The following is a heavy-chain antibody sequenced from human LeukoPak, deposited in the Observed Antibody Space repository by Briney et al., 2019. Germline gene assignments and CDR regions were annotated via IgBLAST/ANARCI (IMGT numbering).Heavy chain of an antibody. CDR2: INPNSGGT. D-gene: IGHD3-9*01. Sequence: ASVKVSCKAIGYTFTGYYMHWVRQAPGQGLEWMGWINPNSGGTNYAQKFQGWVTMTRDTSFSTASMEVSRLRANDRAVCICPRDHHYDILTGYFSVSYYYGMDVWGQGTTVTVSS. CDR1: GYTFTGYY. V-gene: IGHV1-2*04. CDR3: PRDHHYDILTGYFSVSYYYGMDV. J-gene: IGHJ6*02.